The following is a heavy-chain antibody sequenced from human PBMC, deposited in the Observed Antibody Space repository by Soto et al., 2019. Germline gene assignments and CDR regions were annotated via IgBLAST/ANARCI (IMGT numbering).Heavy chain of an antibody. CDR1: GYTFTSYG. CDR2: ISAYNGNT. Sequence: GASVKVSCKASGYTFTSYGISWVRQAPGQGLEWMGWISAYNGNTNYAQKLQGRVTMTTDTSTSTAYMELRSLRSDDTAVYYCARHLTYSGYDPFDYWGQGTLVTVSS. D-gene: IGHD5-12*01. J-gene: IGHJ4*02. CDR3: ARHLTYSGYDPFDY. V-gene: IGHV1-18*04.